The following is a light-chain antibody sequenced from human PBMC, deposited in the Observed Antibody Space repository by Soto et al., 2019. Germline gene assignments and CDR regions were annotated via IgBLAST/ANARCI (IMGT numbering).Light chain of an antibody. J-gene: IGKJ2*01. V-gene: IGKV1-17*03. CDR1: QGITNY. Sequence: DIPMTQSPSAMSASVGDRVTITCRASQGITNYLAWFQQKPGKVPKRLIYGASDLQSGVPSRFSGSGSGAEFTLTITSLQPEDFATYCCLQHNSYPYTFGQGTKLEIK. CDR2: GAS. CDR3: LQHNSYPYT.